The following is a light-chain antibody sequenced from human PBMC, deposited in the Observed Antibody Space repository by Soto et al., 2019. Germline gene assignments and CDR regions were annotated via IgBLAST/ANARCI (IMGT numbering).Light chain of an antibody. CDR1: SSDIGGYSY. Sequence: QSALTQPASVSGSPGQSITISCTGTSSDIGGYSYVSWYRQLPGKAPKVMIYDVSYRPSGASHRFSGSKSGNTASLTISGLQAEDEGYYYCCSYICSSHLFGTGTKLTVL. V-gene: IGLV2-14*01. CDR2: DVS. J-gene: IGLJ1*01. CDR3: CSYICSSHL.